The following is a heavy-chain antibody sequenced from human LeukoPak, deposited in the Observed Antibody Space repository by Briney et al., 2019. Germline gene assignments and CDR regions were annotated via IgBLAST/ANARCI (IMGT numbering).Heavy chain of an antibody. CDR1: GGSISSYY. CDR2: IYYSGST. J-gene: IGHJ5*02. CDR3: ASTYYDFWSGYHGVNWFDP. V-gene: IGHV4-59*01. D-gene: IGHD3-3*01. Sequence: SETLSLTCTVSGGSISSYYWSWIRQPPGKGLEWIGYIYYSGSTNYNPSLKSRVTISVDTSKNQFSLKLSSVTAADMAVYYCASTYYDFWSGYHGVNWFDPWGQGTLVTVSS.